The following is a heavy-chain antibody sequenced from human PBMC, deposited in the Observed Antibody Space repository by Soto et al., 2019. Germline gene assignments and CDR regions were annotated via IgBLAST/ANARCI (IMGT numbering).Heavy chain of an antibody. CDR3: VKALYGGADY. V-gene: IGHV3-23*01. CDR2: ISGNGGTT. J-gene: IGHJ4*02. CDR1: GFTFSTYA. Sequence: EVQLLESGGGLVQPGGSLRVSCAASGFTFSTYALGWVRQAPGKGLEWVSAISGNGGTTYYSDSVKGRFSISRDNSKNTLYLQMNRLRAEDTAVSYCVKALYGGADYWGQGTLVTVSS. D-gene: IGHD4-17*01.